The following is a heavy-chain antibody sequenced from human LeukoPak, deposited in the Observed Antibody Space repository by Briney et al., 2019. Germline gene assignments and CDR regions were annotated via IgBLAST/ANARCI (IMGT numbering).Heavy chain of an antibody. CDR2: IYHSGST. CDR1: GYSISSGYY. J-gene: IGHJ6*03. CDR3: ARVDRNYYYYYMDV. V-gene: IGHV4-38-2*01. Sequence: SETLSLTCAVSGYSISSGYYWGWIRQPPGKGLEWIGSIYHSGSTSYNPSLKSRVTISVDTSKNQFSLKQSSVTAADTAVYYGARVDRNYYYYYMDVWGKGTTVTVSS.